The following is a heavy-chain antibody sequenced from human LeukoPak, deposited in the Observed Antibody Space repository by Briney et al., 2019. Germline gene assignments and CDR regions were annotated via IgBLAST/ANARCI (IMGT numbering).Heavy chain of an antibody. J-gene: IGHJ4*02. D-gene: IGHD2-15*01. CDR2: ISAYNGNT. CDR1: GYTFTSYG. Sequence: ASVKVSCKASGYTFTSYGISWVRQAPGQGLEWMGWISAYNGNTNYAQKLQGRVTMTTDTSTSTAYMELRSLRSEDTAAYYCARYTRYCSGGSCYNPGEDHWGQGTLVTVSS. CDR3: ARYTRYCSGGSCYNPGEDH. V-gene: IGHV1-18*01.